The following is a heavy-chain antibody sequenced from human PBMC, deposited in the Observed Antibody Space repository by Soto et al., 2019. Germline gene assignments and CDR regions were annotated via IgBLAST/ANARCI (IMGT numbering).Heavy chain of an antibody. D-gene: IGHD3-9*01. CDR1: GFTFTNYA. CDR3: ARVNYDILTGYYFDY. V-gene: IGHV1-3*01. J-gene: IGHJ4*02. Sequence: ASVKVSCKASGFTFTNYAMHWVRQAPGQRLDLMGWINAGNGNIKYAQKFQGRVTITRDTSASTAYVELSSLRSDDTAVYYCARVNYDILTGYYFDYWGQGTLVTVSS. CDR2: INAGNGNI.